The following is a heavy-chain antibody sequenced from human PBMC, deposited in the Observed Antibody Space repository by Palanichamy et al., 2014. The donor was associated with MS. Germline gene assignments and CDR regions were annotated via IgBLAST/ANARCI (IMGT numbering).Heavy chain of an antibody. CDR3: AKRGSKGFDV. D-gene: IGHD5-12*01. CDR2: IKSNSGDT. V-gene: IGHV1-2*02. J-gene: IGHJ6*02. CDR1: GYTFNGYC. Sequence: QEQLAQSGAEVKKPGASVKVSCKASGYTFNGYCIHWVRQAPGQGLEWMGWIKSNSGDTNYAQKFLDRVTMTRDTSISTAYMELSRLRSDDTAVYYCAKRGSKGFDVWGQGTTVSVSS.